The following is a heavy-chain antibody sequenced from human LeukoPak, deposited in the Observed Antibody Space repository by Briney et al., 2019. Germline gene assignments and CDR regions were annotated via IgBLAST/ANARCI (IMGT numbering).Heavy chain of an antibody. CDR2: INPSGGST. J-gene: IGHJ3*02. Sequence: ASVKVSCKASGYTFTRYYMHWVRQAPGQGLEWMGIINPSGGSTSYAQKFQGRVTMTRDTSTSTVYMELSSLRSEDTAVYYCARGAPLDRKSRDAFDIWGQGTMVTVSS. CDR1: GYTFTRYY. V-gene: IGHV1-46*01. CDR3: ARGAPLDRKSRDAFDI.